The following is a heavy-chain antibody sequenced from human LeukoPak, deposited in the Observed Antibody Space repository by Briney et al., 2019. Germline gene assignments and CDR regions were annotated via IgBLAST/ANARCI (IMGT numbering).Heavy chain of an antibody. CDR1: GGSISSSSYY. CDR3: ARLPVRVPIQPSR. V-gene: IGHV4-39*01. CDR2: IYYSGST. D-gene: IGHD3-10*02. Sequence: SETLSLTCTVSGGSISSSSYYWGWIRQPPGKGLEWIGSIYYSGSTYYNPSLKSRVTKSVDTSKNQFSLKLSSVTAADTAVYYCARLPVRVPIQPSRWGQGTLVTVSS. J-gene: IGHJ4*02.